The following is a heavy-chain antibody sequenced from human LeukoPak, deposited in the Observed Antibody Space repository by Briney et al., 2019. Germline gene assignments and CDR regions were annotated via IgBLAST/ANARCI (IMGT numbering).Heavy chain of an antibody. V-gene: IGHV4-39*07. CDR3: ARGPYYYGSGSYGGDFDY. CDR2: INHSGST. CDR1: GVSISSSSYY. J-gene: IGHJ4*02. Sequence: PSETLSLTCTVSGVSISSSSYYWSWIRQPPGKGLEWIGEINHSGSTNYNPSLKSRVTISVDTSKNQFSLKLSSVTAADTAVYYCARGPYYYGSGSYGGDFDYWGQGTLVTVSS. D-gene: IGHD3-10*01.